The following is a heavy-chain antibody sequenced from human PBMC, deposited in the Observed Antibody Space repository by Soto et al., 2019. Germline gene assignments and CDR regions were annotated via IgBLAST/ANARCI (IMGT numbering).Heavy chain of an antibody. V-gene: IGHV1-69*02. Sequence: QVQLVQSGAEVKKPWSSVRVTCKAYGGTLNSYTISWVRQAPGQGLEWMGRIITDIDIVNYGRGLQGRITFTADKSTGKTYMDLNGLRSEATAVYYCAHECSGGSCAPCNFDYWGQGTPVTAPS. CDR3: AHECSGGSCAPCNFDY. D-gene: IGHD2-15*01. J-gene: IGHJ4*02. CDR2: IITDIDIV. CDR1: GGTLNSYT.